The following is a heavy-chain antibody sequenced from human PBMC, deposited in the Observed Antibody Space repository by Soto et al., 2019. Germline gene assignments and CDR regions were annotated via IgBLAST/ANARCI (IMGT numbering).Heavy chain of an antibody. CDR3: ARLRLNRGYESLDY. V-gene: IGHV4-39*01. J-gene: IGHJ4*02. D-gene: IGHD5-12*01. Sequence: QLQLQESGPGLVKPSETLSLTCTVSGGSISSSSYYWGWIRQPPGKGLEWIGSIYYSGSTYYNPSPKSRVTISVDTSKNQSPLKLSSVTAADTAVYYCARLRLNRGYESLDYWGQGTLVTVSS. CDR1: GGSISSSSYY. CDR2: IYYSGST.